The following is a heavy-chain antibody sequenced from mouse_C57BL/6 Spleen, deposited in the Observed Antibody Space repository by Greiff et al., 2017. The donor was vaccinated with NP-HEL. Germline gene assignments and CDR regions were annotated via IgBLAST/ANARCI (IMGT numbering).Heavy chain of an antibody. Sequence: EVQLVESGGGLVKPGGSLKLSCAASGFTFSSYAMSWVRQTPEKRLEWVATISDGGSYTYYPDNVKGRFTISRDNAKNNLYLQMSQLKAEDTAMYYCARGPLTGTFFSYWGQGTLVTVSA. CDR3: ARGPLTGTFFSY. V-gene: IGHV5-4*01. CDR2: ISDGGSYT. CDR1: GFTFSSYA. D-gene: IGHD4-1*01. J-gene: IGHJ3*01.